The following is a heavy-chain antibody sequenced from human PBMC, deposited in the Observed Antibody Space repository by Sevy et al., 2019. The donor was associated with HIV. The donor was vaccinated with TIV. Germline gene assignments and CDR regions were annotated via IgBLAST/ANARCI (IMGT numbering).Heavy chain of an antibody. CDR2: INHSGST. CDR3: ARLTYYDILTGCRFDP. J-gene: IGHJ5*02. CDR1: GGSFSGYY. V-gene: IGHV4-34*01. D-gene: IGHD3-9*01. Sequence: SETLSLTCAVYGGSFSGYYWSWIRQPPGKGLEWIGEINHSGSTNYNPSLKSRVTISVDTSKNQFSLELSSVTAADTAVYYCARLTYYDILTGCRFDPWGQGTLVTVSS.